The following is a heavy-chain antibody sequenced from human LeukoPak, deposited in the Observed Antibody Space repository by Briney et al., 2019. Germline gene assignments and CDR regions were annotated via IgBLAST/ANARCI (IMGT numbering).Heavy chain of an antibody. J-gene: IGHJ4*02. CDR3: ARTAADYPPDY. Sequence: SETLSLTCAVSGGSIRSGGYCWSWIRQPPGKGLEWIGYIYHSGSTYYNPSLKSRVTISVDRSKNQFSLKLSSVTAADTAVYYCARTAADYPPDYWGQGTLVTVSS. D-gene: IGHD6-13*01. V-gene: IGHV4-30-2*01. CDR1: GGSIRSGGYC. CDR2: IYHSGST.